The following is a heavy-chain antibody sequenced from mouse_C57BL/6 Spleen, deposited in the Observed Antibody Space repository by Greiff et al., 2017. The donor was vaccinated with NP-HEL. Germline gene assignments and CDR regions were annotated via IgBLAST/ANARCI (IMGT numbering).Heavy chain of an antibody. Sequence: QVQLQQSGAELVRPGASVKLSCKASGYTFTDYYINWVKQRPGQGLEWIARIYPGSGNTYYNEKFKGKATLTAEKSSSTAYMQLSSLTSEDSAVYFCARGGYYGSSYEDFDYWGQGTTLTVSS. J-gene: IGHJ2*01. V-gene: IGHV1-76*01. CDR1: GYTFTDYY. CDR3: ARGGYYGSSYEDFDY. D-gene: IGHD1-1*01. CDR2: IYPGSGNT.